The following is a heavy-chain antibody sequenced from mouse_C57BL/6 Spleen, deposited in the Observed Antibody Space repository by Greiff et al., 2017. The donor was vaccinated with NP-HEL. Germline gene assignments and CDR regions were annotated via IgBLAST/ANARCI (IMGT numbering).Heavy chain of an antibody. CDR1: GYSITSGYD. J-gene: IGHJ2*01. D-gene: IGHD1-1*01. V-gene: IGHV3-1*01. Sequence: EVKLLESGPGMVKPSQSLSLTCTVTGYSITSGYDWHWIRHFPGNKLEWMGYISYSGSTNYNPSLKSRISITHDTSKNHFFLKLNSVTTEDTATYYCARGYYGSGFDYWGQGTTLTVSS. CDR3: ARGYYGSGFDY. CDR2: ISYSGST.